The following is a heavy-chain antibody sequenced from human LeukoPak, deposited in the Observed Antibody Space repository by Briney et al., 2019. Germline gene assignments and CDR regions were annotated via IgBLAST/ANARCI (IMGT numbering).Heavy chain of an antibody. D-gene: IGHD4-17*01. CDR2: MSPNSGNT. Sequence: ASVKVSCKASGYTFTSYDINWVRQATGQGLEWMGWMSPNSGNTGYAQKFQGRVTMTRNTSISTAYMELSSLRSEDTAVYYCARGIGSTTVTTLEYYFDYWGQGTLVTVCS. V-gene: IGHV1-8*01. CDR3: ARGIGSTTVTTLEYYFDY. J-gene: IGHJ4*02. CDR1: GYTFTSYD.